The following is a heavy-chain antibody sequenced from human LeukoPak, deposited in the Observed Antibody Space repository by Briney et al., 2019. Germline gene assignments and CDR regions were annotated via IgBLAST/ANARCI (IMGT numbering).Heavy chain of an antibody. Sequence: SQTLSLTCTVSGGSISSGGYYWSWIRQHPGKGLEWIGYIYYSGSTYYNPSLKSRVTISVDTSKNQFSLKLSSVTAADTAVYYCARDPIYYDSSGYPDAFDTWGQGTMVTVSS. V-gene: IGHV4-31*03. J-gene: IGHJ3*02. CDR1: GGSISSGGYY. D-gene: IGHD3-22*01. CDR3: ARDPIYYDSSGYPDAFDT. CDR2: IYYSGST.